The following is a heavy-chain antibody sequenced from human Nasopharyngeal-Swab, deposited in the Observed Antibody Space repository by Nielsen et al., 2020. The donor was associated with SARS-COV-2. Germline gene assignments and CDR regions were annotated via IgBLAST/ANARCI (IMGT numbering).Heavy chain of an antibody. CDR1: GFTFSSYG. D-gene: IGHD5-18*01. CDR3: AFSTTAIVTPSGC. Sequence: GESLKISCAASGFTFSSYGMHWVRQAPGKGLEWEAVISNDGSDKYYADSVKGRFTISRDNSKNTLYLQMNSLRAEDTAVYYCAFSTTAIVTPSGCWGQGTLVTVSS. CDR2: ISNDGSDK. V-gene: IGHV3-30*03. J-gene: IGHJ4*02.